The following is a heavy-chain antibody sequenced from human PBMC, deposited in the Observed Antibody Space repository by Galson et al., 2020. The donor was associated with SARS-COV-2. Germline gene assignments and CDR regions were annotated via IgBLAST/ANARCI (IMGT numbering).Heavy chain of an antibody. V-gene: IGHV3-7*01. CDR2: IKQYVMEK. CDR1: RFTLSSHW. D-gene: IGHD1-26*01. J-gene: IGHJ4*02. CDR3: ARIYDEEWELLSYFDY. Sequence: GGPRLSCAASRFTLSSHWISWVRQAPGNRLEWVANIKQYVMEKYYVDSVKGRFTISRDNAKNTLYLQMRSLRAEDTAVYYCARIYDEEWELLSYFDYWGQGTLVSVSS.